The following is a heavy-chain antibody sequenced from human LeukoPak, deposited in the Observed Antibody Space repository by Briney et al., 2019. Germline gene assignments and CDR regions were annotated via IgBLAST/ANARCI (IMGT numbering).Heavy chain of an antibody. J-gene: IGHJ4*02. CDR3: ARDDSTGDDY. Sequence: GGSLRLSCVVSGFTVSNNYMSWVRQAPRKGLEWVSLIYSGGSTYYADSVKGRFTISRDNSKNTVYLQMNSLRAEDTAVYYCARDDSTGDDYWGQGTLVTVSS. CDR2: IYSGGST. CDR1: GFTVSNNY. V-gene: IGHV3-53*01. D-gene: IGHD7-27*01.